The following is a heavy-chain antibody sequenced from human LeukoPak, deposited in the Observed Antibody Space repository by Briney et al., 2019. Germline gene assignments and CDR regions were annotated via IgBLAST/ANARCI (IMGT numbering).Heavy chain of an antibody. CDR2: IYHSGST. V-gene: IGHV4-38-2*02. Sequence: SETLSLTCTVSGYSISSGYYWGWIRQPPGKGLEWIGSIYHSGSTYYNPSLKSRVTISVDTSKNQFSLKLSSVTAADTAVYYCARHTGTSPYYFDCWGQGTLVTVSS. CDR1: GYSISSGYY. J-gene: IGHJ4*02. CDR3: ARHTGTSPYYFDC. D-gene: IGHD1-7*01.